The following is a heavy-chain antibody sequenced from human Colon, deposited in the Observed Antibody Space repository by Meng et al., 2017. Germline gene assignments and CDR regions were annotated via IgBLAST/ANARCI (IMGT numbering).Heavy chain of an antibody. CDR3: ARDQKYSFGTYFFDF. V-gene: IGHV1-18*01. D-gene: IGHD5-18*01. Sequence: QVQLVQSGAEVKKPGASVKVSCKASGYTFTNYGIGWVRQAPGQGLEWVGWITAHSGSTNYAQKFQGRVTMTTDTSTNTAYMELRSLGSDDTAVYYCARDQKYSFGTYFFDFWGQGTLVTVSS. J-gene: IGHJ4*02. CDR1: GYTFTNYG. CDR2: ITAHSGST.